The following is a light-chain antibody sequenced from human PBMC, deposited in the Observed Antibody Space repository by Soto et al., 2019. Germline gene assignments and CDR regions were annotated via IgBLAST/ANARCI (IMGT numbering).Light chain of an antibody. Sequence: EIVLTQSPDTLSLSPGERATLSCRASQTVIHNHLAWHQQKPGQTPRLLVYGASSRATGIPDRFSGSGSGTDVTLTISRLEPEDFAVYYCQQHCTSPITFGQGTRLEIK. CDR3: QQHCTSPIT. J-gene: IGKJ5*01. CDR1: QTVIHNH. V-gene: IGKV3-20*01. CDR2: GAS.